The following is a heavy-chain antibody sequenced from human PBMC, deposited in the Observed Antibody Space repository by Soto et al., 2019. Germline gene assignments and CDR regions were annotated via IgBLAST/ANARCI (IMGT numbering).Heavy chain of an antibody. J-gene: IGHJ6*02. V-gene: IGHV3-21*01. D-gene: IGHD3-10*01. CDR3: ARDLEYYYGSGMTYYYYGMDV. Sequence: GGSLRLSCAASGFTFSSYSMNWVRQAPGKGLEWVSSISSSSSYIYYADSVKGRFTISRDNAKNSLYLQMNSLRAEDTAVYYCARDLEYYYGSGMTYYYYGMDVWGQGTTVTVSS. CDR1: GFTFSSYS. CDR2: ISSSSSYI.